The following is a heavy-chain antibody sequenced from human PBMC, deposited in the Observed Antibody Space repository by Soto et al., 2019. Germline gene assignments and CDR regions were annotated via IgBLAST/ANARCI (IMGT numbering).Heavy chain of an antibody. CDR2: IHHSGTT. J-gene: IGHJ4*02. CDR1: GGSISSNW. Sequence: QVQLQESGPGLVKPSETLSLTCSVSGGSISSNWWSWVRQPPGNGLEWIGEIHHSGTTNYNPSLSFRVTISVDKSKNQLSLNLISLTAADTAFCYCARHIALSTMSGFDYWGQGTLVTVSS. D-gene: IGHD3-22*01. V-gene: IGHV4-4*02. CDR3: ARHIALSTMSGFDY.